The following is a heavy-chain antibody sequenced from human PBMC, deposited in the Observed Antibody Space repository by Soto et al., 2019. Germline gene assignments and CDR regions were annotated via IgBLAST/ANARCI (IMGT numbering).Heavy chain of an antibody. D-gene: IGHD3-10*01. CDR3: ARSMVRGVKYGMDV. J-gene: IGHJ6*02. V-gene: IGHV3-33*01. Sequence: MHWVRQAPGKGLEWVAVIWYDGSNKYYADSVKGRFTISRDNSKNTLYLQMNSLRAEDTAVYYCARSMVRGVKYGMDVWGQGTTVTVSS. CDR2: IWYDGSNK.